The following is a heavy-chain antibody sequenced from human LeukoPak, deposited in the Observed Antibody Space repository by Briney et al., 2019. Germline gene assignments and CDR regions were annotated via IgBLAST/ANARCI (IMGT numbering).Heavy chain of an antibody. CDR1: GFTFSSYG. CDR3: AKGIRRSTSCCFVDYYHYMDV. Sequence: PGGSLRLSCAASGFTFSSYGMSWVRQAPGKGLEWVSAISGSGGSTYYADSVKGRFTISRDNSKNTLYLQMNSLRAEDTAVYYCAKGIRRSTSCCFVDYYHYMDVWGKGTTVTISS. D-gene: IGHD2-2*01. V-gene: IGHV3-23*01. CDR2: ISGSGGST. J-gene: IGHJ6*03.